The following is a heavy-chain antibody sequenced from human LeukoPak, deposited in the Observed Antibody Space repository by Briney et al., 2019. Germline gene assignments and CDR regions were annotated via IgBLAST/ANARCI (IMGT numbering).Heavy chain of an antibody. D-gene: IGHD3-22*01. CDR2: ISAYNGNT. J-gene: IGHJ3*02. Sequence: GASVKVSCKASGYTFTSYGISWVRQAPGQGLEWMGWISAYNGNTNYAQKLQGRVTMTTDTSTSTAYMELGSLRSDDTAVYYCARDSPYDSTDSVRSDAFDIWGQGTMVTVSS. CDR3: ARDSPYDSTDSVRSDAFDI. V-gene: IGHV1-18*01. CDR1: GYTFTSYG.